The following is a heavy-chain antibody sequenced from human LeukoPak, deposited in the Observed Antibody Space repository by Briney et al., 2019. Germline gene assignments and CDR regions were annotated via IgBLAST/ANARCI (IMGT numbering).Heavy chain of an antibody. J-gene: IGHJ6*02. D-gene: IGHD6-19*01. CDR3: AKALRQWLLNYYYYYGMDV. CDR2: ISGSGGST. Sequence: GASLRLSCAASGLTFSSYAMSWVRQAPGKGLEWVSAISGSGGSTYYADSVKGRFTISRDNSKNTLYLQMNSLRAEDTAVYYCAKALRQWLLNYYYYYGMDVWGQGTTVTVSS. CDR1: GLTFSSYA. V-gene: IGHV3-23*01.